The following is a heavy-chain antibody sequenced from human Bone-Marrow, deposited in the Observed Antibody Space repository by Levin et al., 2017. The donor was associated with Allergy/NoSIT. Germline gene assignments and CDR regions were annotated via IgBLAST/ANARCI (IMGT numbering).Heavy chain of an antibody. V-gene: IGHV4-31*03. D-gene: IGHD2-2*01. CDR1: GGSISSGGYY. CDR3: GSGGSTSWGNDY. CDR2: IYYSGST. Sequence: PSETLSLTCTVSGGSISSGGYYWSWIRQHPGTGLEWIGYIYYSGSTYHNPSLKSRVTISVDTSKNQFSLKLSPVTAADTAVYYGGSGGSTSWGNDYWGQGTLVTVSS. J-gene: IGHJ4*02.